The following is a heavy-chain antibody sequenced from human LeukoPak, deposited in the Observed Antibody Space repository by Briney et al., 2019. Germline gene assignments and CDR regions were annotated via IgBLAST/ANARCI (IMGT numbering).Heavy chain of an antibody. CDR3: ARVPGMYYYDSSGYGGFDY. D-gene: IGHD3-22*01. CDR1: GYXFTSYY. J-gene: IGHJ4*02. V-gene: IGHV1-46*01. CDR2: INPSGGST. Sequence: ASVNVSCKASGYXFTSYYIHWVRQAPGQGLEWMGIINPSGGSTSYAQKFQGRVTMTRDTSTSTVYMELSSLRSEDTAVYYCARVPGMYYYDSSGYGGFDYWGQGTLVTVSS.